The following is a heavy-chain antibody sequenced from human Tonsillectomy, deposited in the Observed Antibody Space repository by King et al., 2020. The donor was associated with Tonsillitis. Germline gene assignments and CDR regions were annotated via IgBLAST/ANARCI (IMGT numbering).Heavy chain of an antibody. CDR2: IYYSGST. D-gene: IGHD3-22*01. Sequence: VQLQESGPGLVKPSETLSLTCTVSGGSISSYYWSWIRQPPGKGLEWIGYIYYSGSTNYNPSLKSRVTISVDTSKNQFSLKLSSVTAADTAVYYCARLRHYYDSSGYPYYFDYWGQGTPVTVSS. CDR3: ARLRHYYDSSGYPYYFDY. CDR1: GGSISSYY. V-gene: IGHV4-59*01. J-gene: IGHJ4*02.